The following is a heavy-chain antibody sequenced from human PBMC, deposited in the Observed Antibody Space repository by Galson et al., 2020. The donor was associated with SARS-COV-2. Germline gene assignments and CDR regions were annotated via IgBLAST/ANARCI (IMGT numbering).Heavy chain of an antibody. Sequence: SDTLSLTCTVSGASIRSGRYHWSWIRQPAGKGLESIGRIYTSGNTNYNPSLKSRVTISLDTSKNQFSLGLRSVTAADTAVYYCARGAFLEFYYYGMDVWGQGTTVTVSS. V-gene: IGHV4-61*02. J-gene: IGHJ6*02. CDR2: IYTSGNT. CDR3: ARGAFLEFYYYGMDV. CDR1: GASIRSGRYH. D-gene: IGHD3-3*02.